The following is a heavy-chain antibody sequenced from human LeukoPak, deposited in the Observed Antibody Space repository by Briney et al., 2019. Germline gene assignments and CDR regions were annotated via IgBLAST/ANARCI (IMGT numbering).Heavy chain of an antibody. Sequence: PGGSLRLSCAASGFTFSSYSMNWVRQAPGKGLEWVSSISSSSSYIYYADSVKGRFTISRDNAKNSLYLQMNSLRAEDTAVYYCARGGDFWSGYLIPYYYYYMDVWGKGTTVTVSS. D-gene: IGHD3-3*01. CDR3: ARGGDFWSGYLIPYYYYYMDV. CDR1: GFTFSSYS. CDR2: ISSSSSYI. J-gene: IGHJ6*03. V-gene: IGHV3-21*01.